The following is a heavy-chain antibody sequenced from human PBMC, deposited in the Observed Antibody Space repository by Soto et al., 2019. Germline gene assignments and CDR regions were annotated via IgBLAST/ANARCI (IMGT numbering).Heavy chain of an antibody. J-gene: IGHJ4*02. Sequence: VQLVESGGALVQPGGSLRLSCAASGFSVTSNYMTWVRQAPGKGLECVSVIYAGGNTYYPDSVKCRFTISSDNSKNTLFLQRNNLRVEDTAVYYCARVTTFYDLLTSSYALNYFDYWGQGHRVTVYS. V-gene: IGHV3-53*01. CDR1: GFSVTSNY. CDR3: ARVTTFYDLLTSSYALNYFDY. CDR2: IYAGGNT. D-gene: IGHD3-9*01.